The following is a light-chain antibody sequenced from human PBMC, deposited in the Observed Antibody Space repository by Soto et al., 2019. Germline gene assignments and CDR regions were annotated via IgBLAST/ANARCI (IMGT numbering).Light chain of an antibody. J-gene: IGLJ2*01. CDR1: RLWDKY. V-gene: IGLV3-1*01. Sequence: SYELTQPPSVSVSPGQTATITCSGDRLWDKYACWYLQKPGKSPLLVIYQDDKRPSGIPERFSGSTSGNTATLTISGTQAMDEADYYCQAWDSGTLVFGGGTKLTVL. CDR2: QDD. CDR3: QAWDSGTLV.